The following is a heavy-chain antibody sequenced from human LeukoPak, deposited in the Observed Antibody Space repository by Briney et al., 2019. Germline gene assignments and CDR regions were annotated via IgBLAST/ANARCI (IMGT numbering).Heavy chain of an antibody. D-gene: IGHD1-14*01. J-gene: IGHJ4*02. V-gene: IGHV4-59*12. Sequence: SESLSLTCSVSGGSINTYYWSRIRQTPGKGLEWIGFIYYTGSTNYNPSLKSRVTMSVDTSKSQFSLKLTSVTAADTALYYCARGANRLDSWGRGNLVTVSS. CDR3: ARGANRLDS. CDR2: IYYTGST. CDR1: GGSINTYY.